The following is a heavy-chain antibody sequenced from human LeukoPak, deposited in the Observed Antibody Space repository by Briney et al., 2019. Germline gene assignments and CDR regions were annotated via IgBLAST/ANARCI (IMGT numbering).Heavy chain of an antibody. CDR2: ISPNSGGT. CDR1: GYTFTTYY. J-gene: IGHJ2*01. D-gene: IGHD4-23*01. Sequence: ASVKVSCKASGYTFTTYYIHWVRQAPGQGLEWIGWISPNSGGTNYAQNFQGRVTLTRDTSITTAYMELSRLTSDDAAVYYCARHPGKVTNDWYFDLWGRGTLVTVSS. CDR3: ARHPGKVTNDWYFDL. V-gene: IGHV1-2*02.